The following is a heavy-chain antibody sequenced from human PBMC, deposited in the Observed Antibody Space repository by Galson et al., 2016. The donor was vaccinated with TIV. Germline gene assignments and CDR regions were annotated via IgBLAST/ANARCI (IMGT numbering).Heavy chain of an antibody. J-gene: IGHJ4*02. CDR1: GGSIASGNYY. CDR3: ARHVPDADYLPG. D-gene: IGHD3-16*01. CDR2: IYYSGIT. Sequence: TLSLTCTVSGGSIASGNYYWSWLRQSPGQGLEWIAYIYYSGITYYNPTRKSRVSISVDTSNNQFFLRLSSVTAADTAVYYCARHVPDADYLPGWGQGTLVTVSS. V-gene: IGHV4-30-4*01.